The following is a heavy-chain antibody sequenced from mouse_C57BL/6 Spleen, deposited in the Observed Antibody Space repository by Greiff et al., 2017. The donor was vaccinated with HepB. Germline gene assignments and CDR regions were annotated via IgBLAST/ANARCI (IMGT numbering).Heavy chain of an antibody. Sequence: VESGGGLVQPGGSLSLSCAASGFTFTDYYMSWVRQPPGKALEWLGFIRNKANGDTTKYSEPVKGRFTISRDNSQSILYLQLNALRAEDSATYDCARPYCDNPAWFAYWGQGTVVTVSA. V-gene: IGHV7-3*01. CDR1: GFTFTDYY. D-gene: IGHD2-13*01. CDR2: IRNKANGDTT. J-gene: IGHJ3*01. CDR3: ARPYCDNPAWFAY.